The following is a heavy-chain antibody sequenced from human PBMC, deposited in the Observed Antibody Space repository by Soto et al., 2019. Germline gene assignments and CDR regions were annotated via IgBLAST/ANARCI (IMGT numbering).Heavy chain of an antibody. CDR1: GGSISSGDYY. J-gene: IGHJ5*02. Sequence: SETLSLTCTVSGGSISSGDYYWSWIRQPPGKGLEWIGEINHSESTNYNPSLKSRVTISVDTSKNQFSLKLSSVTAADTAVYYCARGLQMVLSGWFDPWGRGTLVTVSS. CDR2: INHSEST. CDR3: ARGLQMVLSGWFDP. D-gene: IGHD2-8*01. V-gene: IGHV4-39*07.